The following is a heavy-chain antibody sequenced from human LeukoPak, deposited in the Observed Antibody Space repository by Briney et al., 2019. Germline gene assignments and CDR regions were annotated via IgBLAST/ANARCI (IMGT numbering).Heavy chain of an antibody. CDR2: IYTSGST. CDR3: ASMTYYYDSSGYYYEGNFDY. J-gene: IGHJ4*02. D-gene: IGHD3-22*01. V-gene: IGHV4-4*08. CDR1: GGSISSYY. Sequence: PSETLSLTCTVSGGSISSYYWSWIRQPPGKGLEWIGRIYTSGSTNYNPSLKSRVTISVDTSKNQFSLKLSSVTAADTAVYYCASMTYYYDSSGYYYEGNFDYWGQGTLVTVSS.